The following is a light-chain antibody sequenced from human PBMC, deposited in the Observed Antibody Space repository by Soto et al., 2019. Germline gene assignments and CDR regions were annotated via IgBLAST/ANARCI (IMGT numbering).Light chain of an antibody. V-gene: IGLV2-11*01. CDR2: DVS. Sequence: QSVLTQPRSASGSPGQSVSISCTGTSSDVGGYNYVSWYQQHPGKAPKLMIYDVSKRPSGVPDRFSGSKSGNTASLTIYGLQAEDEADYYCCSKAGSYVFGTGTKVTVL. CDR1: SSDVGGYNY. CDR3: CSKAGSYV. J-gene: IGLJ1*01.